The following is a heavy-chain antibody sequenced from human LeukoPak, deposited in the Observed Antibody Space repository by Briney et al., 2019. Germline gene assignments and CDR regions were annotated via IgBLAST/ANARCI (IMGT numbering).Heavy chain of an antibody. V-gene: IGHV4-31*03. CDR2: IYYSGST. CDR3: ARVGFVGGYSFDY. D-gene: IGHD3-22*01. Sequence: SETLSLTCTVSGGSISSGGYYWSWIRQHPGKGLEWIGYIYYSGSTYYNPSLKSRVTISVDTSKNQFSLELSSVTAADTAVYYCARVGFVGGYSFDYWGQGTLVTVSS. J-gene: IGHJ4*02. CDR1: GGSISSGGYY.